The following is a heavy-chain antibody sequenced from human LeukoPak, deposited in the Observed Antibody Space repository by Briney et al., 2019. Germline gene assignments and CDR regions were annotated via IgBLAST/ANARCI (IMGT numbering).Heavy chain of an antibody. CDR1: GFTFGDYA. D-gene: IGHD3-10*01. V-gene: IGHV3-49*04. CDR2: IRSKAYGGTT. Sequence: GGSLRLSCTASGFTFGDYAMSWVRQAPGKGLEWVGFIRSKAYGGTTEYAASVKGRFTISRDDSKGITYLQMNSLKTEDTAVYYCTRAITMVRGVRWFDPWGQGTLVTVSS. CDR3: TRAITMVRGVRWFDP. J-gene: IGHJ5*02.